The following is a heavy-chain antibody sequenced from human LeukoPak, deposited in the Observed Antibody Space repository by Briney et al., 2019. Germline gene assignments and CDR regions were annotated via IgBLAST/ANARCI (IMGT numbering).Heavy chain of an antibody. CDR1: GFTFSNYG. CDR3: ARAAYSSSPDY. V-gene: IGHV3-30*03. Sequence: GGSLRLSCAASGFTFSNYGMHWVRQAPGKGLEWVVVISYDGSNKYYADSVKGRFTISRDNSKNTLYLQMNSLRDEDTAVYYCARAAYSSSPDYWGQGTLVTVSS. CDR2: ISYDGSNK. J-gene: IGHJ4*02. D-gene: IGHD6-13*01.